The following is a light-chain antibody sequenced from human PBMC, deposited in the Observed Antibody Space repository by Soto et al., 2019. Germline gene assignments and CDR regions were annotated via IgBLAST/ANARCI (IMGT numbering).Light chain of an antibody. CDR1: QSVSRSD. CDR2: DAS. J-gene: IGKJ1*01. Sequence: EIVLTQSPGTLSLSPGERATLSCRASQSVSRSDLAWYQQKPGQAPRLLIYDASIRATGIPDRFSGSGSGTDFTLTISRLEPEEFAVYYCQQYGSSPWTFGQGTKVEIK. V-gene: IGKV3-20*01. CDR3: QQYGSSPWT.